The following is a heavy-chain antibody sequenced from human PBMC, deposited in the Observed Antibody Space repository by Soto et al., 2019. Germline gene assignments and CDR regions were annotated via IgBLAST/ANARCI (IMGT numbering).Heavy chain of an antibody. CDR3: ATQRGATSLDY. CDR2: ISSSSSTI. Sequence: GGSLRLSCAASGFTFSSYSMNWVRQAPGKGLEWVSYISSSSSTIYYADSVKGRFTISRDNAKNSLYLQMNSLRAEDTAVYYCATQRGATSLDYWGQGTLVTVSS. J-gene: IGHJ4*02. CDR1: GFTFSSYS. V-gene: IGHV3-48*01. D-gene: IGHD1-1*01.